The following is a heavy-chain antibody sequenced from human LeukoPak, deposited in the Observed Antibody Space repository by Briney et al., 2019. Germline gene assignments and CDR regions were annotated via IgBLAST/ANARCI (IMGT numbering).Heavy chain of an antibody. CDR2: IYTSGST. CDR1: GGSISSYY. J-gene: IGHJ5*02. D-gene: IGHD3-3*01. Sequence: SETLSLTCTVSGGSISSYYWSWIRQPAGKGLEWIGRIYTSGSTNYNPSLKRRVTMSVDTSKNQFSLKLSSVTAADTAVYYCAREIITIFGVVIIDWFDPWGQGTLVTVSS. V-gene: IGHV4-4*07. CDR3: AREIITIFGVVIIDWFDP.